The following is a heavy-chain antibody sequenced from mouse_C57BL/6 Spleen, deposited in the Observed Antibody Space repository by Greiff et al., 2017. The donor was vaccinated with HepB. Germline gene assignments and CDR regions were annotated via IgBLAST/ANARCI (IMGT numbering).Heavy chain of an antibody. CDR1: GYTFTDYE. CDR3: TRYWFAY. J-gene: IGHJ3*01. V-gene: IGHV1-15*01. CDR2: IDPETGGT. Sequence: VKLKESGAELVRPGASVTLSCKASGYTFTDYEMHWVKQTPVHGLEWIGAIDPETGGTAYNQKFKGKAILTADKSSSTAYMELRSLTSEDSAVYYCTRYWFAYWGQGTLVTVSA.